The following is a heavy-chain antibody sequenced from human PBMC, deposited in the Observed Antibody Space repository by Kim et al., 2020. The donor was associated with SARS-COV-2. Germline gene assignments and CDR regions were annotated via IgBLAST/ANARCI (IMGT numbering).Heavy chain of an antibody. CDR2: INPSGGST. CDR1: GYTFTSYY. J-gene: IGHJ6*02. Sequence: ASVKVSCKASGYTFTSYYMHWVRQAPGQGLEWMGIINPSGGSTSYAQKFQGRVTMTRDTSTSTVYMELSSLRSEDTAVYYCARASRITIFGVVIMFYYGMDVWGQGTTVTVFS. CDR3: ARASRITIFGVVIMFYYGMDV. D-gene: IGHD3-3*01. V-gene: IGHV1-46*01.